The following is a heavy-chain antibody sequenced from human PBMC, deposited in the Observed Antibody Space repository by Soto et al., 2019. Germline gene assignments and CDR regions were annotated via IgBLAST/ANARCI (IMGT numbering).Heavy chain of an antibody. Sequence: ASVEVSCKASGYSFTNNDVSWVRQATGQGLEWMGWMNPGSGETGYAQKFQGRVTMTRDISIATAYMELSSLRSDDTAIYYCARMETFGALNWLDPWGQGSMVTV. CDR2: MNPGSGET. D-gene: IGHD3-16*01. CDR1: GYSFTNND. J-gene: IGHJ5*02. V-gene: IGHV1-8*01. CDR3: ARMETFGALNWLDP.